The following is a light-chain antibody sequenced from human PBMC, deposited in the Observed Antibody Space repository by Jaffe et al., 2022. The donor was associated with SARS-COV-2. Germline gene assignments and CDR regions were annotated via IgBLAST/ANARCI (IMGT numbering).Light chain of an antibody. V-gene: IGKV3-11*01. CDR3: QQRSNWPWT. CDR2: DAS. Sequence: EIALTHSPATLSLSPGERATLSCRASQTVSSYLAWYQQHPGQAPRLLIYDASNRAAGIPARFSGSGSGTDFTLTITSLEPEDFAVYFCQQRSNWPWTFGQGTKVEIK. CDR1: QTVSSY. J-gene: IGKJ1*01.